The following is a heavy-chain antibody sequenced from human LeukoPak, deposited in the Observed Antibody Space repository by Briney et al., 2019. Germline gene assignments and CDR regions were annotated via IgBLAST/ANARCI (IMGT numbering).Heavy chain of an antibody. V-gene: IGHV3-21*04. J-gene: IGHJ4*02. CDR1: GVTFSSYS. CDR2: ISSSSSYI. Sequence: GGSLRLSCAASGVTFSSYSMSWVRRAPGGGLEWGSSISSSSSYIYYADSVKGRFTISRDNSKNTLYLQMNSLRAEDTAVYYCARGSIAAYAPFDYWGQGTLVTVSS. D-gene: IGHD6-6*01. CDR3: ARGSIAAYAPFDY.